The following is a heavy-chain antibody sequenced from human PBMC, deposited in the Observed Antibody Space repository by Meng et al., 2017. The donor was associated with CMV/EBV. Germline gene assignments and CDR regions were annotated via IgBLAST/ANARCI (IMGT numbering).Heavy chain of an antibody. V-gene: IGHV3-74*01. CDR3: ARSRGYCSSTSCSSVSGGTGYYYYGMDV. Sequence: GESLKISCAASGFTFSSYWMHWVRQAPGKGLVWVSRINSDGSSTSYADSVKGRFTISRDNAKNTLYLQMNSLRAEDTAVYYCARSRGYCSSTSCSSVSGGTGYYYYGMDVWGQGTTVTVSS. D-gene: IGHD2-2*01. CDR1: GFTFSSYW. CDR2: INSDGSST. J-gene: IGHJ6*02.